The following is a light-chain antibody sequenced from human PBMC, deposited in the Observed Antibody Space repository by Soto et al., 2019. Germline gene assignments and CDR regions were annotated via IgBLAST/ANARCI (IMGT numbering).Light chain of an antibody. V-gene: IGKV1-33*01. CDR1: QDINNH. J-gene: IGKJ4*01. Sequence: DIQMTQSPSSLSASVGDRVTITCQASQDINNHLNWYQQKPGKAPKLLMYDASNLETGVPSRFSGSGSGTHFTFTINSLQPEDFATYYSQQYDYVPPTFGGGTTVEIK. CDR2: DAS. CDR3: QQYDYVPPT.